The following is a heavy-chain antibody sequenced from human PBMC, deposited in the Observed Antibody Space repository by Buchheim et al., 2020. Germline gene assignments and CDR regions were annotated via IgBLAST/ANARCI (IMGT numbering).Heavy chain of an antibody. CDR2: IYSGGST. J-gene: IGHJ4*02. D-gene: IGHD3-22*01. V-gene: IGHV3-66*02. Sequence: EAELVESGGGLVQPGGSLRLSCAASGLTVCGNYMSCVRQAPGKGLEWVSVIYSGGSTYYADSVKGRFTISRDNSKNTLYLQMSSLRAEDTTMYYCARGTWNYDSSGYYEGSVWGQGTL. CDR3: ARGTWNYDSSGYYEGSV. CDR1: GLTVCGNY.